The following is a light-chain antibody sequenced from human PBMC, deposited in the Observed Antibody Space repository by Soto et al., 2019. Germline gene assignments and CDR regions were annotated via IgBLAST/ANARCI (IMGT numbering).Light chain of an antibody. V-gene: IGKV1-5*01. CDR2: DAS. Sequence: DIQMTQSPSTLYASVGDPVTITCRASQSISSWLAWYQQKPGKAPKLLIYDASSLESGVPSRFSGSGSGTEFTLTISSLQPDDFATYYCQQYNSYSTFGQGTKVDI. J-gene: IGKJ1*01. CDR1: QSISSW. CDR3: QQYNSYST.